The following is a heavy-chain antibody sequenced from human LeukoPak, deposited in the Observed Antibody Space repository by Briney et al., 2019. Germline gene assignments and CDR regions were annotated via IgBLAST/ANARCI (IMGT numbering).Heavy chain of an antibody. J-gene: IGHJ4*02. D-gene: IGHD6-19*01. CDR3: AYGTGWYFDN. V-gene: IGHV3-74*01. Sequence: PGGSLRLSCAASGFTFTTFPMYWVRQVPGKELVWVSRISPNGRGSDYADSVKGRFTISRDNAKNSLYLQMNSLRVEDTAVYYCAYGTGWYFDNWGQGTLVTVSS. CDR1: GFTFTTFP. CDR2: ISPNGRGS.